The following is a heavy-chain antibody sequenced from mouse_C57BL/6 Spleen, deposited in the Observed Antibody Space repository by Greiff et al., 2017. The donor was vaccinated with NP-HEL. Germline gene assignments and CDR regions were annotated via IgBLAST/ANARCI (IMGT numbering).Heavy chain of an antibody. D-gene: IGHD1-1*01. CDR2: IHPNSGST. J-gene: IGHJ2*01. CDR3: ARRVITTIVYFDY. CDR1: GYTFTSYW. Sequence: QVQLQQPGAELVKPGASVKLSCKASGYTFTSYWMHWVKQRPGQGLEWIGMIHPNSGSTNYNEKFKSKSTLTVDKSSSTAYMQLSILTSEDSAVYFCARRVITTIVYFDYWGQGTTLTVSS. V-gene: IGHV1-64*01.